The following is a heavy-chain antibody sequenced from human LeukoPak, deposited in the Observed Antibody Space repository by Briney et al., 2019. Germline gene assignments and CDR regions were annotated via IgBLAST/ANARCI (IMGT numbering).Heavy chain of an antibody. V-gene: IGHV1-46*01. D-gene: IGHD3-10*01. Sequence: ASVKVSCKASRYTFTSYYMHWVRQAPGQGLEWMGIINPSSGSTSYAQKFQGRVTMTRDTSTSTVYMELSSLRSEDTAVYYCASTPRGAGLWAWFDPWGQGTLVTVSS. CDR3: ASTPRGAGLWAWFDP. J-gene: IGHJ5*02. CDR1: RYTFTSYY. CDR2: INPSSGST.